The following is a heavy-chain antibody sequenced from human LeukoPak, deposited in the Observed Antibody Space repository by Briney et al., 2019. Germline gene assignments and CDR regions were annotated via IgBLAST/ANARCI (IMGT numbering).Heavy chain of an antibody. D-gene: IGHD4-17*01. CDR1: GFTFSSWT. CDR2: ITSSTNTV. Sequence: GGSLRLSCEAFGFTFSSWTMNWVRQAPGKGLEWVSYITSSTNTVYYADSVKGRFTISRDNAKFSLYLQMDSLRVEDTAVYYCARSMYGDLPNDAFDIWGQGTMVTVSS. J-gene: IGHJ3*02. V-gene: IGHV3-48*01. CDR3: ARSMYGDLPNDAFDI.